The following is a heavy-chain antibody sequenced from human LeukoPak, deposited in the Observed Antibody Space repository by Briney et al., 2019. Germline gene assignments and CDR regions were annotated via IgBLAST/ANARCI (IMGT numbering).Heavy chain of an antibody. CDR1: GYTFTGYY. Sequence: ASVKVSCKASGYTFTGYYIHWVRQAPGQGLEWMGWINPNSGGTNYAQRFQGRVTMTRDTSISTAYMELSRLRSDDTAVYYCARDHQYYYDSSGYADYWGQGTLVTVSS. J-gene: IGHJ4*02. CDR3: ARDHQYYYDSSGYADY. V-gene: IGHV1-2*02. D-gene: IGHD3-22*01. CDR2: INPNSGGT.